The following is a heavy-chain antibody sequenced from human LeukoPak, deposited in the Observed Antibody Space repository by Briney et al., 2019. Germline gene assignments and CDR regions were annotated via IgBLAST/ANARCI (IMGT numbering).Heavy chain of an antibody. CDR2: INHSGYT. Sequence: SETLSLTCAVSGVSFNDYYWSWVRQTPGKGLEWIGEINHSGYTNDSPSLKSRVTISIETSRTQFFLNLRSVTVADTGIYYCTRTTTGHDYGGQGTLVTVSS. CDR3: TRTTTGHDY. J-gene: IGHJ4*02. V-gene: IGHV4-34*01. D-gene: IGHD4-17*01. CDR1: GVSFNDYY.